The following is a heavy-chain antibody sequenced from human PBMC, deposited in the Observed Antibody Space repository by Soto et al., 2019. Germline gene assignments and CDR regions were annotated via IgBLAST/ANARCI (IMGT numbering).Heavy chain of an antibody. CDR1: GYTLTELS. CDR3: ATVGGTTHYYYYGMDV. V-gene: IGHV1-24*01. Sequence: ASVKVSCKVSGYTLTELSMHWVRQAPGKGLEWMGGFDPEDGETIYAQKFQGRVTMTEDTSTDTAYMELSSLRSEGTAVYYCATVGGTTHYYYYGMDVWGQGTTVTVSS. D-gene: IGHD1-7*01. J-gene: IGHJ6*02. CDR2: FDPEDGET.